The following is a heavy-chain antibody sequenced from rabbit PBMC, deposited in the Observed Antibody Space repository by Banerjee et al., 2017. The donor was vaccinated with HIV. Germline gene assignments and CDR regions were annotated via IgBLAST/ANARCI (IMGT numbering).Heavy chain of an antibody. Sequence: QSLEESGGGLVQPEGSLTLTCTASGFSFSSGYDMCWVRQAPGKGLEWIACIYSGSSGSTYYASWAKGRFTISKASSTTVTLQMTSLTAADTATYFCARRASYIGYGYAALNLWGPGTLVTVS. V-gene: IGHV1S40*01. D-gene: IGHD6-1*01. CDR1: GFSFSSGYD. J-gene: IGHJ4*01. CDR3: ARRASYIGYGYAALNL. CDR2: IYSGSSGST.